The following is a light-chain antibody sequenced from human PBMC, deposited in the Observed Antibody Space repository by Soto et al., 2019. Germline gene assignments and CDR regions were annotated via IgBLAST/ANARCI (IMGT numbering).Light chain of an antibody. V-gene: IGKV3-11*01. CDR2: ADS. CDR1: QSVSGY. Sequence: EIVFTQSPATLSFSPGEAATLSCRASQSVSGYIGWYQQKPGQAPRLLIYADSNRATGIPARFSGSGSGTDFTLTISSLEPEDFSVYYCQQRYNWPITFGQGTRLEIK. CDR3: QQRYNWPIT. J-gene: IGKJ5*01.